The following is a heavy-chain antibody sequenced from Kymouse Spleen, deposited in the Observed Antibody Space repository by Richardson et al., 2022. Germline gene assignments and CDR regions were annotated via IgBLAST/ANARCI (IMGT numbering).Heavy chain of an antibody. J-gene: IGHJ4*02. V-gene: IGHV1-3*01. CDR2: INAGNGNT. D-gene: IGHD6-19*01. Sequence: QVQLVQSGAEVKKPGASVKVSCKASGYTFTSYAMHWVRQAPGQRLEWMGWINAGNGNTKYSQKFQGRVTITRDTSASTAYMELSSLRSEDTAVYYCARGNIRAVAGHYFDYWGQGTLVTVSS. CDR3: ARGNIRAVAGHYFDY. CDR1: GYTFTSYA.